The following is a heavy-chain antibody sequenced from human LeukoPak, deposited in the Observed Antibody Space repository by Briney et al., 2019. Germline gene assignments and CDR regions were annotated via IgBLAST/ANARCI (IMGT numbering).Heavy chain of an antibody. CDR3: VRKSGSGSFFF. Sequence: SETLSLTCAVSGGSLSSSNWWSWVRQPPGKGLEWIGEIYHSGSTNYNPSLKSRVTISVDKSKNQFSLKLSSVTAADTAVYYCVRKSGSGSFFFWGQGTLVTVSS. V-gene: IGHV4-4*02. J-gene: IGHJ4*02. CDR1: GGSLSSSNW. CDR2: IYHSGST. D-gene: IGHD1-26*01.